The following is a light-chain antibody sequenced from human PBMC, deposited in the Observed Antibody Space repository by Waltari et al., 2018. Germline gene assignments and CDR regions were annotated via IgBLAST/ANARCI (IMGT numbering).Light chain of an antibody. CDR3: QALGSNRCV. CDR2: QAL. J-gene: IGLJ3*02. Sequence: WYQHKPGQSPLLVLCQALNRPSGIPARFPGSKSGNTATLTISGTQAMDDADYYCQALGSNRCVFGGGTKLTVL. V-gene: IGLV3-1*01.